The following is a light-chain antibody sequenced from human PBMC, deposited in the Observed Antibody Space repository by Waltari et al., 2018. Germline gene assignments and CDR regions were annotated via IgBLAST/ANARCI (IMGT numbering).Light chain of an antibody. CDR3: QTGGHGTWV. J-gene: IGLJ3*02. CDR2: VNSDGTH. CDR1: SGHSSNV. V-gene: IGLV4-69*01. Sequence: QLVLTQSPSASASLGASITLTCTLSSGHSSNVIACLPQLPEKGPRYLMKVNSDGTHSRGNEIPDRFSGSSSGAERYLTIASLQAEDEADYYCQTGGHGTWVFGGGTKLTVL.